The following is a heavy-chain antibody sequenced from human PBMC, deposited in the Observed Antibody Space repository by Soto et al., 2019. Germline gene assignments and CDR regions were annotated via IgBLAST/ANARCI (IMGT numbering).Heavy chain of an antibody. D-gene: IGHD3-22*01. CDR1: GGTFSSYA. V-gene: IGHV1-69*01. CDR2: IIPIFGTA. Sequence: QVQLVQSGAEVKKPGSSVKVSCKASGGTFSSYAISWVRQAPGQGLEWMGGIIPIFGTADYAPKFQGRVTITEEESKSTAYMELSSLRSEDTAVYYCARLVNYYDSSGSVDYWGQGTLVTVSS. CDR3: ARLVNYYDSSGSVDY. J-gene: IGHJ4*02.